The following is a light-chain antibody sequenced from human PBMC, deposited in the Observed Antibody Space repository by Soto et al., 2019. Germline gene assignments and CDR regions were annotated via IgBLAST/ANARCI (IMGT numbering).Light chain of an antibody. J-gene: IGKJ2*01. CDR3: RQRGDRPLYT. CDR1: QSVRH. CDR2: DAF. V-gene: IGKV3-11*01. Sequence: EIVLTQSPGTLSLSPGERATLSCRASQSVRHFAWYQQKTGQAPRVLMSDAFTRASGTTARFIGSGSGTDVTLTISSRVHEDFAVYYCRQRGDRPLYTFGQGTILEI.